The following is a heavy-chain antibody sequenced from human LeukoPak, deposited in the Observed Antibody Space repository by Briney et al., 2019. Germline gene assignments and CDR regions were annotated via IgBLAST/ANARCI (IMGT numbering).Heavy chain of an antibody. CDR2: LSRGGSTT. V-gene: IGHV3-23*01. Sequence: GGSLRLSCAGTGFAFNMFAIDWVRQAPGKGLEWVSGLSRGGSTTNYADSVKGRFTISRDKSQDSVFLQLNSLRPEDTAVYYCARQQRIRHCSEGVCTEGYYFDYWGQGTLVTVSS. CDR1: GFAFNMFA. D-gene: IGHD2-15*01. CDR3: ARQQRIRHCSEGVCTEGYYFDY. J-gene: IGHJ4*02.